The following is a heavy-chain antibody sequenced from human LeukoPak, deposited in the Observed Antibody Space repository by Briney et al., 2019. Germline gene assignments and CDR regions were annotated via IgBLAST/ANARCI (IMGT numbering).Heavy chain of an antibody. CDR3: ATDTKIAVAGVFFIY. Sequence: ASVKVSCKVSGYTLTELSMHWVRQAPGKGLEWMGGFDPEDGETIYAQKFQGRVTMTEDTSTDTAYMELSSVRSEDTAVYYCATDTKIAVAGVFFIYWGQGTLVTVSS. CDR2: FDPEDGET. D-gene: IGHD3-22*01. CDR1: GYTLTELS. J-gene: IGHJ4*02. V-gene: IGHV1-24*01.